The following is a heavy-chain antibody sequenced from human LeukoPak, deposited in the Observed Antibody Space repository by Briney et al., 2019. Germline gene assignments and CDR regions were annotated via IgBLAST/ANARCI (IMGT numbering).Heavy chain of an antibody. CDR2: ISGSGGST. V-gene: IGHV3-23*01. CDR1: GFAVKSSY. Sequence: GGSLRLSCAASGFAVKSSYMNWVRQAPGKGLEWVSAISGSGGSTYYADSVKGRSTISRDNSKNTLYLQMNSLRAEDTAVYYCAKDHYRHAFDIWGQGTMVTVSS. CDR3: AKDHYRHAFDI. J-gene: IGHJ3*02. D-gene: IGHD1-26*01.